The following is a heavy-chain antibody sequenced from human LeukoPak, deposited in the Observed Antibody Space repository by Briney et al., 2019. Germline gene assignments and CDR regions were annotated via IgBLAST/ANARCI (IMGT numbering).Heavy chain of an antibody. Sequence: GGSLRLSCAASGFTFDDYDMSWVRQAPGKGLEWVSVIYSGGSTYYADSVKGRFTISRDNSKNTLYLQMNSLRAEDTAVYYCAREGVVGAVKYYFDYWGQGTLVTVSS. CDR1: GFTFDDYD. D-gene: IGHD1-26*01. CDR2: IYSGGST. J-gene: IGHJ4*02. V-gene: IGHV3-66*01. CDR3: AREGVVGAVKYYFDY.